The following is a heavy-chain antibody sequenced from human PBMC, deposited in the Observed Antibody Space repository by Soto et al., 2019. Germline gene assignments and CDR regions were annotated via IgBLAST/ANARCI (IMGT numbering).Heavy chain of an antibody. CDR2: ISSSSSTI. CDR3: ARADDYGDYEGFDY. CDR1: GFTFSSYS. D-gene: IGHD4-17*01. V-gene: IGHV3-48*01. Sequence: PGGSLRLSCAASGFTFSSYSMNWVRQAPGKGLEWVSYISSSSSTIYYADSVKGRFTISRDNAKNSLYLQMNSLRAEDTAVYYCARADDYGDYEGFDYWGQGTLVTVSS. J-gene: IGHJ4*02.